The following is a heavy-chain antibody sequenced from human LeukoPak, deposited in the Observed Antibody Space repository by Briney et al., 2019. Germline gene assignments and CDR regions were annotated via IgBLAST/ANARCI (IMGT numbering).Heavy chain of an antibody. Sequence: SGTLSLTCAVYGGSFSGYYWSWIRQPPGKGLEWIGEINHSGSTNYNPSLKSRVTISVDTSKNQFSLKLSSVTAADTAVYYCARGYSGYYRSYYFDYWGQGTLVTVSS. V-gene: IGHV4-34*01. D-gene: IGHD3-22*01. CDR3: ARGYSGYYRSYYFDY. CDR1: GGSFSGYY. J-gene: IGHJ4*02. CDR2: INHSGST.